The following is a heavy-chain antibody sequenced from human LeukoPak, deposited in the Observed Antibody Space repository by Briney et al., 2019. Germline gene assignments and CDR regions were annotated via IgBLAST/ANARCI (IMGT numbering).Heavy chain of an antibody. CDR2: IYYSGST. J-gene: IGHJ2*01. V-gene: IGHV4-61*01. CDR1: GGSVSSGSYY. Sequence: PSETLSLTCTVSGGSVSSGSYYWSWIRQPPGKGLEWIGYIYYSGSTNYNPSLKSRVTISVDTSKNQFSLKLSSVTAADTAVYYCARDSSPDWYFDLWGRGTLVTVSS. CDR3: ARDSSPDWYFDL.